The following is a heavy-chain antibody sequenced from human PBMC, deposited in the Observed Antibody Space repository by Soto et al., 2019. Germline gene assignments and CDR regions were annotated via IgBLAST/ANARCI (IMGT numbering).Heavy chain of an antibody. V-gene: IGHV3-30-3*01. CDR1: GFTFRNYA. Sequence: VQLVESGGGVVQPGGSLRISCAASGFTFRNYAMHWVRQAPGKGLECLAVIAYDGSNAFYRDSVKGRFTISRDNSKNTLYLHMNSLRSEDTGVYYCARGDREDILVVVGARPGEYGIDIWGQGTTVTVSS. D-gene: IGHD2-15*01. CDR2: IAYDGSNA. J-gene: IGHJ6*02. CDR3: ARGDREDILVVVGARPGEYGIDI.